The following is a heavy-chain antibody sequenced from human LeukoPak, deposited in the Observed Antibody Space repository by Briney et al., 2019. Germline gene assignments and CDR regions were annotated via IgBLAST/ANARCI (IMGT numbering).Heavy chain of an antibody. CDR3: AKGYTFHGVAHDSGYFDY. CDR1: GFTFGDYT. D-gene: IGHD3-3*01. V-gene: IGHV3-9*03. CDR2: ISWDGGNI. Sequence: GGSLRLSCVTSGFTFGDYTMHCVRQVPGKGLECLSGISWDGGNIAYADSVKGRFTISRDNAKSSLYLQMNSLRNEDMAFYFCAKGYTFHGVAHDSGYFDYWGQGTLVTVSS. J-gene: IGHJ4*02.